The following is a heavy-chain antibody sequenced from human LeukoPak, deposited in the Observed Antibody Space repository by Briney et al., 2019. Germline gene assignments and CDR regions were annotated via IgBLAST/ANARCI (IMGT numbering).Heavy chain of an antibody. CDR3: ARDSASYYGGFFGY. D-gene: IGHD1-26*01. Sequence: GGSLRLSCAASGFTFSGYAMTWVRQAPGKGLEWVSATSGTGGRTYYADSVKGRFTISRDNSKNTLYLQMNSLRADDTAVYYCARDSASYYGGFFGYWGQGTLVTVPS. V-gene: IGHV3-23*01. CDR1: GFTFSGYA. J-gene: IGHJ4*02. CDR2: TSGTGGRT.